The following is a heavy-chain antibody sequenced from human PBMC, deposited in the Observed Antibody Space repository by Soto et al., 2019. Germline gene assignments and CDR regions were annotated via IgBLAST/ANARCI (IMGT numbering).Heavy chain of an antibody. J-gene: IGHJ4*02. Sequence: GGSLRLSCAVSGFTFASYVMTWVRQAPGKGLEWVSSISATGGSTYYAGSVKGRFTISRDNSKNTLFLQMNSLRAEDTAIYYCANAEHPRRSIGFDYWGQGTLVTVSS. CDR2: ISATGGST. CDR3: ANAEHPRRSIGFDY. D-gene: IGHD3-16*02. CDR1: GFTFASYV. V-gene: IGHV3-23*01.